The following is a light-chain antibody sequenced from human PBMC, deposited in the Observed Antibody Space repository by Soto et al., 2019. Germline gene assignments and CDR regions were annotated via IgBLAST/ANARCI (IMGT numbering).Light chain of an antibody. J-gene: IGKJ1*01. Sequence: DIQMTQSPSAVSASVGDRVTITCRASQGISNYLVWFQQKPGKVPKRLIYDASSSPTGVPSRLSGSGSGTEFTLTINSLQPEDFATYFCLQHSSYPPTFGQGTKVDIK. CDR3: LQHSSYPPT. V-gene: IGKV1-17*03. CDR1: QGISNY. CDR2: DAS.